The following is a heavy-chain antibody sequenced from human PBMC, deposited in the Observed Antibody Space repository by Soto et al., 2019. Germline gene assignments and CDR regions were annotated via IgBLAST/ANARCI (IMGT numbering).Heavy chain of an antibody. CDR2: IIPLFGTT. Sequence: SVKVSCKASGGTFKNCVISWVRQAPGQGLEWMGGIIPLFGTTDFAQRFQGRLTITTDESTTTAYMELSRLRSEDTATYYCAAELGFGKLSVVWGQGATVTVS. D-gene: IGHD3-10*01. J-gene: IGHJ6*02. V-gene: IGHV1-69*05. CDR1: GGTFKNCV. CDR3: AAELGFGKLSVV.